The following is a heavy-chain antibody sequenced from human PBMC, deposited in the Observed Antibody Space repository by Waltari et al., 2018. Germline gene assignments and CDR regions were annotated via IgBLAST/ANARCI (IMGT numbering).Heavy chain of an antibody. Sequence: QMQLVQSGPEVKKPGTSVKVSCKASGFTFTSSAMPWVRQARGQRLEWIGWIVVGSGNTNYAQKFQERVTITRDMSTSTAYMELSSLRSEDTAVYYCAAMDFYYDSPHPLGAWGQGTMVTVSS. CDR3: AAMDFYYDSPHPLGA. CDR2: IVVGSGNT. CDR1: GFTFTSSA. D-gene: IGHD3-22*01. V-gene: IGHV1-58*02. J-gene: IGHJ3*01.